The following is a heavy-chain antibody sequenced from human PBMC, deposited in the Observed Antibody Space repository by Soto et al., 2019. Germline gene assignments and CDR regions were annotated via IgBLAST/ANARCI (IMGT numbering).Heavy chain of an antibody. J-gene: IGHJ5*02. Sequence: SVNVSCKASGYTFTSYGISWVRQAPGQGLEWMGGIIPIFGTANYAQKFQGRVTITADKSTSTAYMELSSLRSEDTAVYYCARGKEMATISNWFDPWGQGTLVTVSS. CDR1: GYTFTSYG. CDR3: ARGKEMATISNWFDP. D-gene: IGHD5-12*01. CDR2: IIPIFGTA. V-gene: IGHV1-69*06.